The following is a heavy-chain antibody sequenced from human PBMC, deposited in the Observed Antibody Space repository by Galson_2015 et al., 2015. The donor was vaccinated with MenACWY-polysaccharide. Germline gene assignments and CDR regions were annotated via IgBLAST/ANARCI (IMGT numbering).Heavy chain of an antibody. D-gene: IGHD3-10*01. CDR2: IYDSVST. Sequence: TLSLTCTVSGGSINSGAYHWSWIRQHPEKGLEFIGYIYDSVSTYYNPSLKSRVTMSIDTSKNQFSLKLSSVTAADTAVYYCARGAQLITMTRGAISKGLDWFDPWGQGTLVTVSS. CDR1: GGSINSGAYH. V-gene: IGHV4-31*03. J-gene: IGHJ5*02. CDR3: ARGAQLITMTRGAISKGLDWFDP.